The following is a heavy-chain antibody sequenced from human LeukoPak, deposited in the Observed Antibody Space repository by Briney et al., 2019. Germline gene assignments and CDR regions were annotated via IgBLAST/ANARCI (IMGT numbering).Heavy chain of an antibody. CDR1: GFVVSSNY. D-gene: IGHD1-26*01. V-gene: IGHV3-23*01. J-gene: IGHJ4*02. CDR2: TSGGGGNT. CDR3: AKDRGGSYYGFDY. Sequence: LPGGSLRLSCAASGFVVSSNYMNWVRQAPGKGLEWVSGTSGGGGNTYYADSVKGRFTISRDNSKNTLYLQMNSLRAEDTAVYYCAKDRGGSYYGFDYWGQGTLVTVSS.